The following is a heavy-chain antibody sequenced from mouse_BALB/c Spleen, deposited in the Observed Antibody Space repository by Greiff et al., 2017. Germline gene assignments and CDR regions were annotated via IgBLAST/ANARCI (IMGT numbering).Heavy chain of an antibody. D-gene: IGHD1-1*02. CDR2: IWGDGST. Sequence: QVQLKESGPGLVAPSQSLSITCTVSGFSLTGYGVNWVRQPPGKGLEWLGMIWGDGSTNYNSALKSRLSISKDNSKSQVFLKMNSLHTDDTARYYCARGGHHYLSYAMDYWGQGTSVTVSS. CDR1: GFSLTGYG. CDR3: ARGGHHYLSYAMDY. J-gene: IGHJ4*01. V-gene: IGHV2-6-7*01.